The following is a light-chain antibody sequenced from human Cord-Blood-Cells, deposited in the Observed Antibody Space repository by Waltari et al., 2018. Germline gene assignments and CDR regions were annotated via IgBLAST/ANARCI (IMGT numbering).Light chain of an antibody. V-gene: IGKV3-20*01. CDR3: QQYCSSLFT. CDR2: GAA. CDR1: QSVSSSY. J-gene: IGKJ3*01. Sequence: EIVLTQSPGTLSLSPGERATLSCRASQSVSSSYLAWYQQKPGQAPRLLIYGAASRATGIPDRFRDSGSGTDFTLTISRLEPEEFAVYYCQQYCSSLFTFGPGTKVDI.